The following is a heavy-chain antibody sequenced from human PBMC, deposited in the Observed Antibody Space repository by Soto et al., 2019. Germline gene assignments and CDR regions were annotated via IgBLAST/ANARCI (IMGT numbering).Heavy chain of an antibody. V-gene: IGHV4-34*01. Sequence: SETLSLTCAVYGGSFSGYYWSWIRQPPGKGLEWIGEINHSGSTNYNPSLKSRVTISVDTSKNQFSLKLSSVTAADTAVYYCARGPAPTDGIRSYIIAAAGTFDYWGQGTLVTVSS. D-gene: IGHD6-13*01. J-gene: IGHJ4*02. CDR3: ARGPAPTDGIRSYIIAAAGTFDY. CDR1: GGSFSGYY. CDR2: INHSGST.